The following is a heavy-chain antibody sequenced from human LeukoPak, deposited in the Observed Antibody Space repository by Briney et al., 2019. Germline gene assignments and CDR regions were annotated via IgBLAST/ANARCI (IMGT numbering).Heavy chain of an antibody. CDR3: AKDREDIVVVPAMGGDYFDY. V-gene: IGHV3-30*02. D-gene: IGHD2-2*01. J-gene: IGHJ4*02. CDR2: IRYDGSNK. CDR1: GFTFSSYG. Sequence: GGSLRLSCAASGFTFSSYGMHWVRQAPGKGLEWVAFIRYDGSNKYYADSVKGRFTISRDNPKNTLYLQMNSLRAEDTAVYYCAKDREDIVVVPAMGGDYFDYWGQGTLVTVSS.